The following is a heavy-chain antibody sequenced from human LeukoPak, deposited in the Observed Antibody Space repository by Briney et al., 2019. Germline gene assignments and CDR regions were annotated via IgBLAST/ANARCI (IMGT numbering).Heavy chain of an antibody. CDR2: INPNSGGT. J-gene: IGHJ5*02. D-gene: IGHD3-22*01. CDR3: AREFPPITMIVVVIPYNWFDP. V-gene: IGHV1-2*02. Sequence: ASVKVSCKASGYTFTGYYMHWVRQAPGQGLEWMGWINPNSGGTNYAQKFQGRVTMTRDTSISTAYMELSRLRSDDTAVYYCAREFPPITMIVVVIPYNWFDPWGQGTLVTVSS. CDR1: GYTFTGYY.